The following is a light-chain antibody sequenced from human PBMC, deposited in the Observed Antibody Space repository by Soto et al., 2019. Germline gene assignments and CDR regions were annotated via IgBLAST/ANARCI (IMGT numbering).Light chain of an antibody. Sequence: EIVLTQSPGTLSLSPGERATLSCRASQRLSSSYLAWYQQKPGQAPRLLIQGASSRATGIPDRFSGSGSGTDFALTISRLEPEDFGLYYCPQFGSPAWTFGQGARVEI. CDR1: QRLSSSY. CDR2: GAS. V-gene: IGKV3-20*01. CDR3: PQFGSPAWT. J-gene: IGKJ1*01.